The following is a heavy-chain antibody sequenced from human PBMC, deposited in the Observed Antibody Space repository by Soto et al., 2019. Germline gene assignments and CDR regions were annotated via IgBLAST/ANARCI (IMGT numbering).Heavy chain of an antibody. CDR2: INPNSGGT. CDR1: GYTFTGYY. Sequence: GASVKVFCKASGYTFTGYYMHWVRQAPGQGLEWMGWINPNSGGTNYAQKFQGWVTMTRDTSISTAYMELSRLRSDDTAVYYCARCNWNDKCFDYWGQGTLVTVSS. CDR3: ARCNWNDKCFDY. V-gene: IGHV1-2*04. J-gene: IGHJ4*02. D-gene: IGHD1-1*01.